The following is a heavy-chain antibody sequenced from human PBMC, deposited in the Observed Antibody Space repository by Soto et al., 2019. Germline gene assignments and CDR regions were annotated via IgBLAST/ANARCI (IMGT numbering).Heavy chain of an antibody. CDR3: ARARTSSCPVGCWFDP. D-gene: IGHD2-15*01. J-gene: IGHJ5*02. CDR1: GGTFSSYA. Sequence: VQLVQSGAEVKKPGSSVKVSCKASGGTFSSYAISWVRQAPGPGLEWMGGIIPIVGTVHYAQKFEGRVTITADDSTSTAYMELSSLRSEDTAVYYCARARTSSCPVGCWFDPWVQGTLVTVSS. V-gene: IGHV1-69*12. CDR2: IIPIVGTV.